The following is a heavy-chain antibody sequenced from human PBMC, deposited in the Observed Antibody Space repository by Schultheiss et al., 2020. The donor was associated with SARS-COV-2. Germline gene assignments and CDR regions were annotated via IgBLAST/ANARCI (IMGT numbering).Heavy chain of an antibody. CDR1: GFTFSNYG. J-gene: IGHJ4*02. V-gene: IGHV3-33*01. CDR3: ARAGIHYFSDYYLDS. D-gene: IGHD3-10*01. Sequence: GGSLRLSCAASGFTFSNYGMHWVRQAPGKGLEWVAVIWNDGGNKYYADSVKGRFTISRDNSKNTLYLQMNSLRAEDTAVYYCARAGIHYFSDYYLDSWGQGTLVTVSS. CDR2: IWNDGGNK.